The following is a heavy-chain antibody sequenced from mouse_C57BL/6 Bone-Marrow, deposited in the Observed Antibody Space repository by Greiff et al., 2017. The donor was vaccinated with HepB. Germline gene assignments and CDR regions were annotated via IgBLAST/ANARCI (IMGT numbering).Heavy chain of an antibody. Sequence: QVQLQQSGAELVKPGASVKISCKASGYAFSSYWMNWVKQRPGKGLEWIGQIYPGDGDTNYNGKFKGKATLTADKSSSTAYMQLSSLTSEDSAVYFCARPLYYYGSSSFAYWGQGTLVTVSA. J-gene: IGHJ3*01. CDR3: ARPLYYYGSSSFAY. CDR2: IYPGDGDT. CDR1: GYAFSSYW. D-gene: IGHD1-1*01. V-gene: IGHV1-80*01.